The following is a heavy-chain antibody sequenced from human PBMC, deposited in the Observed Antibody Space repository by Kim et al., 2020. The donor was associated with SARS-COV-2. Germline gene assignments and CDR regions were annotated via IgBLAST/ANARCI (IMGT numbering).Heavy chain of an antibody. CDR3: ARDLMIVGDIWGCFDY. Sequence: SVKGRFTISRDNSKNTLYLQMNSLRAEDTAVYYCARDLMIVGDIWGCFDYWGQGTLVTVSS. J-gene: IGHJ4*02. D-gene: IGHD3-22*01. V-gene: IGHV3-30*01.